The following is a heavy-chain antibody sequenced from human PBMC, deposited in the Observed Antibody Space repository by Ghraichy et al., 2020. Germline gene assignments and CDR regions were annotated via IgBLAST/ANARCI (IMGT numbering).Heavy chain of an antibody. J-gene: IGHJ6*02. CDR3: ARNSYCSSTSCYFRYYYYYGMDV. Sequence: ASVKVSCKASGYTFTSYDINWVRQATGQGLEWMGWMNPNSGNTGYAQKFQGRVTMTRNTSISTAYMELSSLRSEDTAVYYCARNSYCSSTSCYFRYYYYYGMDVWGQGTTVTVSS. CDR1: GYTFTSYD. CDR2: MNPNSGNT. V-gene: IGHV1-8*01. D-gene: IGHD2-2*01.